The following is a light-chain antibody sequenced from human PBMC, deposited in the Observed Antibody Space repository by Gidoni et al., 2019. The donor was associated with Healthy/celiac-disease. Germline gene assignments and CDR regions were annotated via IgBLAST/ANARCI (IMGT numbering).Light chain of an antibody. CDR1: SSDVGGYNY. V-gene: IGLV2-8*01. CDR2: EVS. J-gene: IGLJ1*01. Sequence: QSALTQPPSASGSPGQSVTISCTGTSSDVGGYNYVSWYQQHPGKAPNLMIYEVSKRPSGVPDRFSGSKSGNTASLTVSGLQAEDEADYYCSSYAGSNNLRYVFGTGTKVTVL. CDR3: SSYAGSNNLRYV.